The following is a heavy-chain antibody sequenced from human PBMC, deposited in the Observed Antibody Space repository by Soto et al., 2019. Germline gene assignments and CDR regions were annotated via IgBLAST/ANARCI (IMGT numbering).Heavy chain of an antibody. CDR1: GGSISTGGYY. CDR2: IYHSGMT. V-gene: IGHV4-31*03. CDR3: ATVRWELHDAFDI. Sequence: QVQLQESGPGLVKPSQTLSLTCTVSGGSISTGGYYWSWIRQHPGRGLEWIGYIYHSGMTFSNPSLLSRVAISIDTSKNKFSLKLSSVTAAGTAVYYCATVRWELHDAFDIWGQGTMVSVSS. D-gene: IGHD1-26*01. J-gene: IGHJ3*02.